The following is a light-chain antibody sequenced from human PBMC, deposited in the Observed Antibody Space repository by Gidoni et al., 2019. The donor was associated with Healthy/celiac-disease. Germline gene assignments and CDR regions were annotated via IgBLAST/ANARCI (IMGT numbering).Light chain of an antibody. CDR3: AAWDDSLSGHVV. CDR2: RNN. Sequence: QSVLTQPPSASGPPGQLVTISCSGSSSNIGSNYVYWYQQLPGTAPKLLIYRNNQRPSGVPDRFSGSKSGTPASLAISGRRSEDEADYYCAAWDDSLSGHVVFGGGTKLTVL. CDR1: SSNIGSNY. V-gene: IGLV1-47*01. J-gene: IGLJ2*01.